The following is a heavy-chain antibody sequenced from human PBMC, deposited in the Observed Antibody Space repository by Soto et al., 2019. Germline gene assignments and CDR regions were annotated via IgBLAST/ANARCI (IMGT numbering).Heavy chain of an antibody. CDR2: IYYSGST. Sequence: QVQLQESGPGLVKPSQTLSLTCTVSGGSISSGGYYWSWIRQHPGKGLEWIGYIYYSGSTYYNPSLKSRAPISVDSSKNQFSLKLSSVTAADTTVYYCARGRRAGWFDPWGQGTLVTVSS. D-gene: IGHD6-13*01. CDR1: GGSISSGGYY. V-gene: IGHV4-31*03. CDR3: ARGRRAGWFDP. J-gene: IGHJ5*02.